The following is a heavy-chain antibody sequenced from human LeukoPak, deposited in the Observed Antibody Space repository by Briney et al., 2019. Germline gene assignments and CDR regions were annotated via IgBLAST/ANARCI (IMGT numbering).Heavy chain of an antibody. CDR2: ISGSGGST. V-gene: IGHV3-23*01. Sequence: PGGSLRLSCAASGFTFSSYAMSWVRQAPGKGLEWASGISGSGGSTYYADSVKGRFTISRDNSKNTLYLQMNSLRAEDTAVYYCAKDQKKGYYYYGMDVWGQGTTVTVSS. CDR1: GFTFSSYA. J-gene: IGHJ6*02. CDR3: AKDQKKGYYYYGMDV.